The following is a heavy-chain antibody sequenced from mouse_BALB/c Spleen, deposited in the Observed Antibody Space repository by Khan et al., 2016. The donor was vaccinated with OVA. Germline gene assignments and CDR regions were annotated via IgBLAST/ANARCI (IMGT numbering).Heavy chain of an antibody. CDR1: GYTFTNYW. CDR2: IFPGNSDT. Sequence: VQLQQSGTVLARPGASVKMSCKASGYTFTNYWMHWVKQRPGQGLEWIGTIFPGNSDTNYNQKFTGKAKMTAVTSTSTACMKLSSMTDGDSSVYYCARNGFGNYEVLDYWGQGTTLTVSS. J-gene: IGHJ2*01. D-gene: IGHD2-1*01. V-gene: IGHV1-5*01. CDR3: ARNGFGNYEVLDY.